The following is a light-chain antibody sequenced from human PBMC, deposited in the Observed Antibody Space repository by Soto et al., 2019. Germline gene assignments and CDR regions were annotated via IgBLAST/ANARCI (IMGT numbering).Light chain of an antibody. Sequence: EIVMTQSPATLSVSPGERATLSCRASQSVSNNLAWYQKKPGQAPRLLIYGASTRATGIPARFSGSGSGTEFTLTISGLLSEDFVFYYCQQYNHWWTFGQGTRVDIK. CDR3: QQYNHWWT. CDR2: GAS. J-gene: IGKJ1*01. CDR1: QSVSNN. V-gene: IGKV3-15*01.